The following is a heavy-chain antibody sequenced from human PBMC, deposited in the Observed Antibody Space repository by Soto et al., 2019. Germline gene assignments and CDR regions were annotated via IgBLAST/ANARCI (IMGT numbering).Heavy chain of an antibody. D-gene: IGHD3-3*01. CDR1: GGSFSNYA. Sequence: QVQLVQSGAEVKKPGSSVKVSCKASGGSFSNYAISWVRQAPGQGLEWMGGITPIFGTANYAQKFQGRVTITADESTSTAYMELSSLRSEDTAVYYCARGYYDFWSGSSYYFDYWGQGTLVTVSS. CDR3: ARGYYDFWSGSSYYFDY. CDR2: ITPIFGTA. J-gene: IGHJ4*02. V-gene: IGHV1-69*01.